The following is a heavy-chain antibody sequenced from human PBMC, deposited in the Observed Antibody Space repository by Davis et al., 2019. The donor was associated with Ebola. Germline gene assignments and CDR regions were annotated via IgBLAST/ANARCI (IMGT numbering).Heavy chain of an antibody. V-gene: IGHV1-69*04. CDR3: ARDESIAVAGTCDY. J-gene: IGHJ4*02. Sequence: SVKVSCKASGGTFSSYAISWVRQAPGQGLEWMGRIIPILGIANYAQKFQGRVTMTTDTSTSTAYMELRSLRSDDTAVYYCARDESIAVAGTCDYWGQGTLVTVSS. D-gene: IGHD6-19*01. CDR2: IIPILGIA. CDR1: GGTFSSYA.